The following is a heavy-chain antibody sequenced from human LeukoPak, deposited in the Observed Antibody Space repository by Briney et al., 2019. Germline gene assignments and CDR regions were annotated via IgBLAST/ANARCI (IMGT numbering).Heavy chain of an antibody. CDR2: INHSGGT. V-gene: IGHV4-34*01. J-gene: IGHJ4*02. Sequence: PGGSLRLSCAASGFTFSSYSMNWVRQAPGKGLEWIGEINHSGGTNYNPSLKSRVTISVDTSKNQFSLKLSSVTAADTAVYYCARGKRGYSSSWYDYWGQGTLVTVSS. D-gene: IGHD6-13*01. CDR1: GFTFSSYS. CDR3: ARGKRGYSSSWYDY.